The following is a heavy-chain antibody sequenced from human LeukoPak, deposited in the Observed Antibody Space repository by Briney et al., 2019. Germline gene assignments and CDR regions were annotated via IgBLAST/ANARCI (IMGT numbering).Heavy chain of an antibody. D-gene: IGHD3-16*01. J-gene: IGHJ4*02. CDR2: SRDRANSYTT. CDR3: ANFFGASYGF. V-gene: IGHV3-72*01. CDR1: GFTISAHY. Sequence: GGSLRLSCAASGFTISAHYRDWVRQAPGKGLEWVGRSRDRANSYTTEYATSVEGRFTISRDDSKNSLYLQMNRLKTEDTAVYYCANFFGASYGFWGQGTLVTVSS.